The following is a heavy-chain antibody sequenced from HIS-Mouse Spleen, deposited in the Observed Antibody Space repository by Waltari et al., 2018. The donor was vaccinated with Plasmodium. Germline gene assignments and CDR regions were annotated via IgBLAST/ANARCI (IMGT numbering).Heavy chain of an antibody. CDR2: ISGSGGST. CDR3: AILVQLEPPFDY. CDR1: GFTFSRYA. Sequence: EVQLLESGGGLVQPGVSLILSCSASGFTFSRYAMSWVRQAPGKGLEWVSAISGSGGSTYYADSVKGRFTISRDNSKNTLYLQMNSLRAEDTAVYYCAILVQLEPPFDYWGQGTLVTVSS. D-gene: IGHD1-1*01. V-gene: IGHV3-23*01. J-gene: IGHJ4*02.